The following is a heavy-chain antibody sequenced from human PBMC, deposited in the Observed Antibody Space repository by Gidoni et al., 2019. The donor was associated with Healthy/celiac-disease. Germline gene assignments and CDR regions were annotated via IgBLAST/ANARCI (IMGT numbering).Heavy chain of an antibody. Sequence: EVQLVESGGGLVQPGGSLRLSCAASGFTFSSYEMNWVRQAPGKGLEWVSYISSSGSTIYYADSVKGRFTISRDNAKNSLYLQMNSLRAEDTAVYYCASPISYYYGSGTPRDYWGQGTLVTVSS. D-gene: IGHD3-10*01. V-gene: IGHV3-48*03. CDR2: ISSSGSTI. CDR1: GFTFSSYE. CDR3: ASPISYYYGSGTPRDY. J-gene: IGHJ4*02.